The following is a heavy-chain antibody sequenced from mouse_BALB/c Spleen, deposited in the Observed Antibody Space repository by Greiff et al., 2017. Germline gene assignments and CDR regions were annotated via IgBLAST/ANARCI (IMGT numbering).Heavy chain of an antibody. CDR3: AREKTTATAMDY. Sequence: EVKVVESGGGLVKPGGSLKLSCAASGFTFSSYAMSWVRQTPEKRLEWVATISSGGSYTYYPDSVKGRFTISRDNAKNTLYLQMSSLRSEDTAMYYCAREKTTATAMDYWGQGTSVTVSS. CDR2: ISSGGSYT. V-gene: IGHV5-9-3*01. D-gene: IGHD1-2*01. J-gene: IGHJ4*01. CDR1: GFTFSSYA.